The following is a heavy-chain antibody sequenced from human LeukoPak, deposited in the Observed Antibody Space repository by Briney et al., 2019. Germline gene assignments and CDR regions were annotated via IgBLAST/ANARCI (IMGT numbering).Heavy chain of an antibody. CDR2: IYHSGSS. CDR1: GDSISSGGYY. D-gene: IGHD2-2*01. V-gene: IGHV4-30-2*01. J-gene: IGHJ6*03. Sequence: ASETLSLTCTVSGDSISSGGYYWSCIRQPPGKGLECIGQIYHSGSSYYNPSLKSRVTISVDRSKNQFSLNLSSVTAAVTAVYYCARDLAYCSSSSCYYMDVWGKGTTVTVSS. CDR3: ARDLAYCSSSSCYYMDV.